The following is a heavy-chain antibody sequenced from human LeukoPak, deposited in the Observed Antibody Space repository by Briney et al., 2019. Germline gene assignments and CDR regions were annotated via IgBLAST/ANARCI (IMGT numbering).Heavy chain of an antibody. V-gene: IGHV1-69*10. CDR1: GGTFTSYT. D-gene: IGHD2-2*02. CDR2: IITILGIA. CDR3: ARGRHCSSTSCYNYYYYGMDV. Sequence: ASVKVSCKASGGTFTSYTISRVRQGPGQGLEWMGGIITILGIANYAQKFQGRVTITADKSTRTAYMELSSLRSEDTAVYYCARGRHCSSTSCYNYYYYGMDVWGQGTTVTVSS. J-gene: IGHJ6*02.